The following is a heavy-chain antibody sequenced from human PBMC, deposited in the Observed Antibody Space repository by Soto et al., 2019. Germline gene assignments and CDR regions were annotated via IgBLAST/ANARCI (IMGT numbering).Heavy chain of an antibody. Sequence: QVQLVQSGAEVKKPGSSVKVSCKASGGTFSSYAISWVRQAPGQGLEWMGGIIPIFGTANYAQKFQGRVTITEDXXTXTXXMELSSLRSEDTAVYYCARTTYYYDGSGADWYVDLWGRGTLVTVSS. V-gene: IGHV1-69*12. J-gene: IGHJ2*01. CDR3: ARTTYYYDGSGADWYVDL. CDR2: IIPIFGTA. D-gene: IGHD3-22*01. CDR1: GGTFSSYA.